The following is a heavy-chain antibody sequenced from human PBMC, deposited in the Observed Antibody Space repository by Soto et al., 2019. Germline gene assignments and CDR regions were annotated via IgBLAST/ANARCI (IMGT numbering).Heavy chain of an antibody. J-gene: IGHJ4*02. CDR2: IYYSGST. D-gene: IGHD3-3*01. CDR3: ARHRGSGTYYDCFDY. V-gene: IGHV4-39*01. Sequence: SETLSLTCTVSGGSISSSYYWGWIRQPPGKGLEWIGSIYYSGSTVYNPSLKSRVTISVDTSKNHFSLKLSSVTAADTAVYYCARHRGSGTYYDCFDYWGQGTLVTVSS. CDR1: GGSISSSYY.